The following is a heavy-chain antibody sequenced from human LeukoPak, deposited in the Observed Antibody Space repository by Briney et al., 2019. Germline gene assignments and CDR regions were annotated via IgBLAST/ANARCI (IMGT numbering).Heavy chain of an antibody. D-gene: IGHD2-15*01. CDR1: GFTFSSYR. CDR3: ASIVVVIGTRSFDY. Sequence: GGSLRLSCAASGFTFSSYRMSWVRQAPGKGLEWVANINQDGGEKYYVDSVKGRFTISRDNAKNSLYLQMNSPRAEDTAVYYCASIVVVIGTRSFDYWGQGSLVSVSS. J-gene: IGHJ4*02. V-gene: IGHV3-7*01. CDR2: INQDGGEK.